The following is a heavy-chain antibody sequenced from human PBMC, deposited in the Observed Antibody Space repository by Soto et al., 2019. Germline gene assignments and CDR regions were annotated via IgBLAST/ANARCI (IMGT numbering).Heavy chain of an antibody. Sequence: GGSLRLSCAASGFSFSSFAMSWVRQAPGEGLEWVSNIKADGSRKYYVDSVKGRFTISRDNAKNSLYLQMNSLRAEDTAVYYCARERGEGDGWFGELDAFDIWGQGTMVTVSS. CDR2: IKADGSRK. J-gene: IGHJ3*02. CDR1: GFSFSSFA. CDR3: ARERGEGDGWFGELDAFDI. D-gene: IGHD3-10*01. V-gene: IGHV3-7*01.